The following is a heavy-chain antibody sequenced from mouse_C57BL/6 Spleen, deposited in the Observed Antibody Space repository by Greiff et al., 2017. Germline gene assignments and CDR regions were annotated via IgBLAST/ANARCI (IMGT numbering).Heavy chain of an antibody. J-gene: IGHJ3*01. CDR2: IYPGDGDT. CDR3: ARGVTTGFAY. Sequence: VQRVESGAELVKPGASVKISCKASGYAFSSYWMNWVKQRPGKGLEWIGQIYPGDGDTNYNGKFKGKATLTADKSSSTAYMQLSSLTSEDSAVYFCARGVTTGFAYWGQGTLVTVSA. CDR1: GYAFSSYW. D-gene: IGHD2-12*01. V-gene: IGHV1-80*01.